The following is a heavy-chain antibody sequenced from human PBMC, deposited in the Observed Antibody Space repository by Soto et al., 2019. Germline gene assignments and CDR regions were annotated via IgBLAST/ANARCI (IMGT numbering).Heavy chain of an antibody. CDR3: TSAGILTTPYYFDY. CDR2: IRNKANSYTT. CDR1: GFTFGDHY. D-gene: IGHD2-21*01. Sequence: EVHLVESGGGLVQPAGSLRLSCAASGFTFGDHYMDWVRQAPGKGLEWVGRIRNKANSYTTEYAASVKGRFTISRDDSTNSLYLQMNSMTTEDTAMYYCTSAGILTTPYYFDYWGQGTLVTVSS. J-gene: IGHJ4*02. V-gene: IGHV3-72*01.